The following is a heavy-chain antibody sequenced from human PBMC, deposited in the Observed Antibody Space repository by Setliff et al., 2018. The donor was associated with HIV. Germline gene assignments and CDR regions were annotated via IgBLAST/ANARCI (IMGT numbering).Heavy chain of an antibody. CDR2: MNPKSGNT. CDR3: ARGFASGSGSYYYDF. V-gene: IGHV1-8*02. D-gene: IGHD2-15*01. CDR1: GYTFSSYD. Sequence: ASVKVSCKASGYTFSSYDINWVRQASGQGLEWMGWMNPKSGNTGYAQKFQGKVAMTRNTSRGTAHMELRSLRSDDTAVYYCARGFASGSGSYYYDFWGQGTLVTVSS. J-gene: IGHJ4*02.